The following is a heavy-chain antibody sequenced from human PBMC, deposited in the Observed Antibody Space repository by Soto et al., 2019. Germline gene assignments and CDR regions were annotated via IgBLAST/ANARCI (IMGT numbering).Heavy chain of an antibody. CDR2: IYHSGST. CDR3: ARDQREGNWFDP. Sequence: QLQLQESGSGLVRPSQTLSLTCAVSGGSISSGGYSWNWIRQPPGKGLEWIGDIYHSGSTLYHPSLKSRITISENKSKNQFALKLSSVTAADTAVYYCARDQREGNWFDPWGQGTLVTVSS. J-gene: IGHJ5*02. CDR1: GGSISSGGYS. V-gene: IGHV4-30-2*01.